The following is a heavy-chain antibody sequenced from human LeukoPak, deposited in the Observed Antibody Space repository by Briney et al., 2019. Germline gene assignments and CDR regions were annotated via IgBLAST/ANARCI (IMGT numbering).Heavy chain of an antibody. J-gene: IGHJ4*02. D-gene: IGHD3-16*01. CDR1: GYTFTGYY. CDR3: ATQRGSYLWGTDFDY. V-gene: IGHV1-2*02. Sequence: GASVTVSCKASGYTFTGYYMHWVRQAPGQGLEWMGWINPNSGDTKYAQNFQGRVTMTRDTSISTAYMELSRLRSDDTAVYYCATQRGSYLWGTDFDYWGQGTLVTVSS. CDR2: INPNSGDT.